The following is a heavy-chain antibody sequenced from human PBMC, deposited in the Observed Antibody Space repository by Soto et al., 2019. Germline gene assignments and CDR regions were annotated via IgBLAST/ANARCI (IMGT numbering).Heavy chain of an antibody. CDR2: IIPIFGTA. D-gene: IGHD3-3*01. Sequence: ASVKVSCKASGGTFSSYAISWVRQAPGQGLEWMGGIIPIFGTANYAQKFQGRVTITADKSTSTAYMELSSLRSEDTAVYYCARGSITIFGVVMYYFDYWGQGTLVTVSS. J-gene: IGHJ4*02. V-gene: IGHV1-69*06. CDR1: GGTFSSYA. CDR3: ARGSITIFGVVMYYFDY.